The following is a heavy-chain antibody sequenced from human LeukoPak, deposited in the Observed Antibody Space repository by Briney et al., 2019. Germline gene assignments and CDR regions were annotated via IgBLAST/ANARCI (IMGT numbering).Heavy chain of an antibody. CDR3: AKSLGERDYYYDSSGYYYFDY. CDR1: GFTFSSYA. D-gene: IGHD3-22*01. J-gene: IGHJ4*02. CDR2: ISGSGGST. V-gene: IGHV3-23*01. Sequence: GGSLRLSCAASGFTFSSYAMSWVRQAPGKGLEWVSAISGSGGSTYYADSVKGRFTISRDNSKNTLYLQMNSLRAEDTAVYYCAKSLGERDYYYDSSGYYYFDYWGQGTLVTVSS.